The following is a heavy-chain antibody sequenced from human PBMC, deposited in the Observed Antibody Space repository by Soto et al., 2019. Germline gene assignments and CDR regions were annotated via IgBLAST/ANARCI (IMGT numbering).Heavy chain of an antibody. J-gene: IGHJ6*02. CDR2: ISAYNGNT. CDR3: ARDGGLGYCSSTSCYTKDYYYYGMDV. Sequence: ASVKVSCKASGYTFTSYGISWVRQAPGQGLGWMGWISAYNGNTNYAQKLQGRVTITTDTSTSTAYMELRSLRSDDTAVYYCARDGGLGYCSSTSCYTKDYYYYGMDVWGQGTTATVSS. D-gene: IGHD2-2*02. CDR1: GYTFTSYG. V-gene: IGHV1-18*04.